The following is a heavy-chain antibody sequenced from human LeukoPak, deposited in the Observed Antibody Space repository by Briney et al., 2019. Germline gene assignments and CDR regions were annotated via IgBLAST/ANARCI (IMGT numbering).Heavy chain of an antibody. Sequence: PSQTLSLTCTVSGGSISSGGYYWCWIRQHPGKGLEWIGYIYYSGSTYYNPSTKSRVTISVDTSKNQFSLKLSSVTAADTAVYYCARQRWLQSFDYWGQGTLVTVSS. CDR3: ARQRWLQSFDY. D-gene: IGHD5-24*01. CDR1: GGSISSGGYY. V-gene: IGHV4-31*03. J-gene: IGHJ4*02. CDR2: IYYSGST.